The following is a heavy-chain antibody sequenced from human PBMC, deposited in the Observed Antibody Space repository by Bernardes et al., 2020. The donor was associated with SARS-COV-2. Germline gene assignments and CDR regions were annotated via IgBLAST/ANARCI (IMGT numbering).Heavy chain of an antibody. J-gene: IGHJ4*02. CDR1: GFTFSSSV. Sequence: GGSLRLSCAASGFTFSSSVMNWVRQAPGKGLEWVSYISTGGSTKYYADSVKVRFTISRDNAKNSLYLQMNSLRAEDTAVYYCAREYTYGFDSWGQGTLVTVSS. CDR2: ISTGGSTK. V-gene: IGHV3-48*03. D-gene: IGHD5-18*01. CDR3: AREYTYGFDS.